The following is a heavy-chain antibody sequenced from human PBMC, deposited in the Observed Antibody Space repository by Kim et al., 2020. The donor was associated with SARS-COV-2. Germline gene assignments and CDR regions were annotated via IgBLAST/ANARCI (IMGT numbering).Heavy chain of an antibody. V-gene: IGHV1-69*13. Sequence: SVKVSCKTSGGPFSNYAISWVRQAPGQGLEWMGGILSMFGRPDYAQKFQGRVTITADDSTSTVYMELSSLRSEDTAVYFCASHPPDGKYYYGMDVWGQG. CDR2: ILSMFGRP. CDR1: GGPFSNYA. J-gene: IGHJ6*02. CDR3: ASHPPDGKYYYGMDV.